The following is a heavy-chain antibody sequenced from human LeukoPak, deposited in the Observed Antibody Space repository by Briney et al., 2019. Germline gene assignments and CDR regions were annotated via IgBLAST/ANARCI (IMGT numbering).Heavy chain of an antibody. CDR2: SHYSGNT. CDR1: SGSIRSGNYY. CDR3: ARVPGNYDTSGYTFDY. D-gene: IGHD3-22*01. Sequence: SETLSLTCTVSSGSIRSGNYYWSWIRQPPGKGLERIGFSHYSGNTYYNPSLKSRVTISVDTAKNQFSLKLIPVTAADTAVYYCARVPGNYDTSGYTFDYWGQGTLVTVSS. J-gene: IGHJ4*02. V-gene: IGHV4-30-4*01.